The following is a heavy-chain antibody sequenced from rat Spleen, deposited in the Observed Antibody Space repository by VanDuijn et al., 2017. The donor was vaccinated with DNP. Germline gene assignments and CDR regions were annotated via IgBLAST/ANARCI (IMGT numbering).Heavy chain of an antibody. CDR3: TREGPSYGYFDF. J-gene: IGHJ1*01. CDR2: ISSGGIT. CDR1: GFSLTTYC. D-gene: IGHD1-11*01. Sequence: QVQLKESGPGLVQPSQTLSLTCTVSGFSLTTYCVSWVRQPPGKGLEWIAAISSGGITHYDSALKSRLSISRDTSKSQVFLKMNSLQTEDTAVYFCTREGPSYGYFDFWGPGTMVTVSS. V-gene: IGHV2S12*01.